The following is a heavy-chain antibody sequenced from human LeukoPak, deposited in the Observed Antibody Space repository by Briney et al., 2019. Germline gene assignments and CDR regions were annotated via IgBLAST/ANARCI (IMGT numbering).Heavy chain of an antibody. CDR3: ARQSMRGVTHGDL. CDR2: IYPGDSDT. CDR1: GYSCNTYW. J-gene: IGHJ5*02. D-gene: IGHD2-21*02. V-gene: IGHV5-51*01. Sequence: GESLKISCEGSGYSCNTYWIAWVRQMPGKGLEWMGIIYPGDSDTRYSPSFQGRVTISADKSISTAYLQWSSLKAPDPAMYYCARQSMRGVTHGDLWGQGTLVTVSS.